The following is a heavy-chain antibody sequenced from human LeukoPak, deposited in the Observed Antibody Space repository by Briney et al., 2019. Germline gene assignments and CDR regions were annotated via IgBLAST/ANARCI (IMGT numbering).Heavy chain of an antibody. J-gene: IGHJ4*02. D-gene: IGHD6-19*01. Sequence: PSETLSLTCAVYGGSFSGYYWSWIRQPPGKGLEWIGEINRSGSTNYNPSLKSRVTISVDTSKNQFSLKLSSVTAADTAVYYCARQGTIAVAGYFDYWGQGTLVTVSS. CDR3: ARQGTIAVAGYFDY. CDR1: GGSFSGYY. CDR2: INRSGST. V-gene: IGHV4-34*01.